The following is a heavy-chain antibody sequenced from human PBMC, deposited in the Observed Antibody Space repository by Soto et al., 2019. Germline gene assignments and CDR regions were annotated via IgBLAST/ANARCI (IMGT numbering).Heavy chain of an antibody. J-gene: IGHJ6*02. Sequence: SETLSLTCAAYGGSFSGYYWSWIRQPPGKGLEWIGEINHSGSTNYNPSLKSRVTISVDTSKNQFSLKLNSVTAADTAVYYCARDLWGYCGTDCYPLDVWGQGTTVNVSS. CDR2: INHSGST. V-gene: IGHV4-34*01. D-gene: IGHD2-21*02. CDR1: GGSFSGYY. CDR3: ARDLWGYCGTDCYPLDV.